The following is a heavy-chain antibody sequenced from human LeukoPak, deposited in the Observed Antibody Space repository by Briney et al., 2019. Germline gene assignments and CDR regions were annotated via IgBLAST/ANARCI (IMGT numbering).Heavy chain of an antibody. D-gene: IGHD6-13*01. CDR2: ISGSGGST. CDR1: GFTFSNAW. Sequence: PGGSLRLSCAASGFTFSNAWMSWVRQAPGKGLEWVSAISGSGGSTYYADSVKGRFTISRDNSKNTLYLQMNSLRAEDTAVYYCAKDGSSSPSHYWGQGTLVTVSS. V-gene: IGHV3-23*01. CDR3: AKDGSSSPSHY. J-gene: IGHJ4*02.